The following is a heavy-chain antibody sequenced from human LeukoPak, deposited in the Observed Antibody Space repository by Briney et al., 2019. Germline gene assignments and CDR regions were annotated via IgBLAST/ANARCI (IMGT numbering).Heavy chain of an antibody. J-gene: IGHJ4*02. Sequence: GGSLRLSCAASGFTFSSYGMHWVRQAPGKGLEWVAFIRYDGSKKYYADSVEGRFTISRDNSKNTLYLQMNSLRAEDTAVYYCAKDPTSYYYDSSGYWPDWGQGTLVTVSS. CDR3: AKDPTSYYYDSSGYWPD. CDR1: GFTFSSYG. D-gene: IGHD3-22*01. CDR2: IRYDGSKK. V-gene: IGHV3-30*02.